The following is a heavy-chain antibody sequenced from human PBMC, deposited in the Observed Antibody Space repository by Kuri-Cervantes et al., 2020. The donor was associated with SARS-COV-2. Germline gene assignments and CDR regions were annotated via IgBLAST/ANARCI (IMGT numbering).Heavy chain of an antibody. CDR2: IGLSDISI. J-gene: IGHJ4*02. V-gene: IGHV3-48*03. D-gene: IGHD6-19*01. CDR3: ARDRGANGWFDY. Sequence: GGSLRLSCAASGFTFSSYEMNWVRQAPGKGLEWVSYIGLSDISIKYTDSVKGRFSISRDNAKNSVYLQMNSLRVEDTALYYCARDRGANGWFDYWGPGTLVTVSS. CDR1: GFTFSSYE.